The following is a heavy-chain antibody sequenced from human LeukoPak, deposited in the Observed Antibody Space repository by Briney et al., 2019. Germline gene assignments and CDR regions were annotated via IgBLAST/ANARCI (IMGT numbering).Heavy chain of an antibody. J-gene: IGHJ4*02. D-gene: IGHD3-16*02. CDR3: AKDLGDYVWGTYRFSFDY. Sequence: GGSLRLSCAASGFTFSSYAMSWVRQAPGKGLEWVSTISGSGGSTYYADSVKGRFTISRDNSKNTLYLQMNSLRAEDTAVYYCAKDLGDYVWGTYRFSFDYWGQGTLVTVSS. V-gene: IGHV3-23*01. CDR1: GFTFSSYA. CDR2: ISGSGGST.